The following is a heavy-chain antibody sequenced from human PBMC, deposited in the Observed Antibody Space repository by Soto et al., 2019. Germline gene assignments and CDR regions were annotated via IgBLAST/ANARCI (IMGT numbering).Heavy chain of an antibody. J-gene: IGHJ4*02. CDR1: GYTFTSYG. CDR2: ISAYNGNT. CDR3: ARAVPLYYYDSSGYYYLFDY. V-gene: IGHV1-18*01. D-gene: IGHD3-22*01. Sequence: ASVKVSCKASGYTFTSYGISWVRQAPGQGLEWMGWISAYNGNTNYAQKLQGRVTMTTDTSTSTAYMELRSLRSDDTAVYYCARAVPLYYYDSSGYYYLFDYWGQGTLVTVSS.